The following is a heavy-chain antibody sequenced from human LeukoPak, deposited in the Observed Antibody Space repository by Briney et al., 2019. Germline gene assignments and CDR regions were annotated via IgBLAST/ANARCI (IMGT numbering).Heavy chain of an antibody. CDR2: IYPGDSDT. Sequence: GESLKISFKGSGYRFTSYWIGWVRPMPGKGVGGMGIIYPGDSDTRYSPSFQGQVTISADKSISTAYLQWSSLKASDTAMYYCARSYCSSTSCYATFDDYYYGMDVWGQGTTVTVSS. CDR1: GYRFTSYW. CDR3: ARSYCSSTSCYATFDDYYYGMDV. J-gene: IGHJ6*02. D-gene: IGHD2-2*01. V-gene: IGHV5-51*01.